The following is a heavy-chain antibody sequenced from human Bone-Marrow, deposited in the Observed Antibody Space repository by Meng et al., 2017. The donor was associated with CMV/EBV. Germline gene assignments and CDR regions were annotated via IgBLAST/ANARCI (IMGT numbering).Heavy chain of an antibody. CDR1: GFTFNNYA. Sequence: GGSLRLSCVASGFTFNNYAMTWVRQAPGKGLEWVSSITGSGSRTFYADSVKRRFTVSRDNSKNTLYLQMNSLRVEDTAEYYCVKDLGYDEQTDFWGQGTLVTVSS. J-gene: IGHJ4*02. D-gene: IGHD3-16*01. V-gene: IGHV3-23*01. CDR2: ITGSGSRT. CDR3: VKDLGYDEQTDF.